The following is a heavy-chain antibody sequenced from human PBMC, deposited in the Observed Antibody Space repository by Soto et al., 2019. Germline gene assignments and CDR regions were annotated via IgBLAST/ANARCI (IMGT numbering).Heavy chain of an antibody. CDR3: ARDDYGGNSDWFDS. CDR2: IYYSGST. V-gene: IGHV4-31*03. Sequence: PSETLSLTCTVSGGSISSGGYYWSWIRQHPGKGLEWIGYIYYSGSTYYNPSLKSRVTISVDTSKNQFSLKLSSVTAADTAVYYCARDDYGGNSDWFDSWGQGTLVTVSS. J-gene: IGHJ5*01. D-gene: IGHD4-17*01. CDR1: GGSISSGGYY.